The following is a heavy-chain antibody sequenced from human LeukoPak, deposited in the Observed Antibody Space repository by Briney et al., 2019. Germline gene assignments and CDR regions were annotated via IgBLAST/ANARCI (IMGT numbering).Heavy chain of an antibody. CDR3: ARSSVAAGDAFDI. Sequence: ASVKVSSKASGYTFTSYDINRVRQATGQGLEWMGWMNPNSGNTGYAQKFQGRVTMTRNTSISTAYMELSCLRSEDTAVYYCARSSVAAGDAFDICREGTVVTVSS. V-gene: IGHV1-8*01. CDR2: MNPNSGNT. J-gene: IGHJ3*02. CDR1: GYTFTSYD. D-gene: IGHD6-13*01.